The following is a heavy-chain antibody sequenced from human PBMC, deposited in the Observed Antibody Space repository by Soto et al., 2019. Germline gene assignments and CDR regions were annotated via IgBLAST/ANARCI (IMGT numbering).Heavy chain of an antibody. CDR1: GYTFISYG. V-gene: IGHV1-3*01. Sequence: ASVKVSCKASGYTFISYGMHWVRQAPGQRLEWMGWINAGNGNTKYSQKFQGRVTITRDTSASTAYMELSSLRSEDTAVYYCARAPSWYNFDFWGQGTLVTVSS. J-gene: IGHJ4*02. D-gene: IGHD6-13*01. CDR3: ARAPSWYNFDF. CDR2: INAGNGNT.